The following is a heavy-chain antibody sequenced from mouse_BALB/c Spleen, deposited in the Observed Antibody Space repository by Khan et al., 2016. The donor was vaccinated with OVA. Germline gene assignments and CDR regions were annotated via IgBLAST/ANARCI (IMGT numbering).Heavy chain of an antibody. CDR1: GYSITSDYA. Sequence: EVQLQESGPGLVKPSQSLSLTCTVTGYSITSDYAWNWIRQFPGNKLEWMGYISYSGRTSYNPSLKSRISITRDTSKNQFFLQLNFVTTEDTATYYCARSVTITTVVATDFDYGGQGTTLTVSS. D-gene: IGHD1-1*01. V-gene: IGHV3-2*02. CDR2: ISYSGRT. J-gene: IGHJ2*01. CDR3: ARSVTITTVVATDFDY.